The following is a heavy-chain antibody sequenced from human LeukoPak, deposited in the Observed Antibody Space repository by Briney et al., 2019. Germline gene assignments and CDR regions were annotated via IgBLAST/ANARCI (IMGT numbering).Heavy chain of an antibody. CDR3: ATDHSTTVTTSFGYYYYMDV. J-gene: IGHJ6*03. CDR1: GFTVSSNY. D-gene: IGHD4-17*01. V-gene: IGHV3-53*01. CDR2: IYSGGST. Sequence: GGSLRLSCAASGFTVSSNYMSWVRQAPGKGLEWVSVIYSGGSTYYADSVKGRFTISRDNSKNTLYLQMNSLRAEDTAVYDCATDHSTTVTTSFGYYYYMDVWGKGTTVTASS.